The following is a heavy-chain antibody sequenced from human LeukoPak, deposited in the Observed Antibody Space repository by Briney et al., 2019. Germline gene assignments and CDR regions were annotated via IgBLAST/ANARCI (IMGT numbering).Heavy chain of an antibody. D-gene: IGHD3-3*01. Sequence: GGSLRLSCAASGLTGSHNYVSWVRQAPGKGLEWVSAIHTSGDTCYADSVKGRFTISRDNSKNTLYLQMNSLRAEDTAVYYCAIYDFWSGYNYWGQGTLVTVSS. CDR1: GLTGSHNY. V-gene: IGHV3-53*01. CDR3: AIYDFWSGYNY. CDR2: IHTSGDT. J-gene: IGHJ4*02.